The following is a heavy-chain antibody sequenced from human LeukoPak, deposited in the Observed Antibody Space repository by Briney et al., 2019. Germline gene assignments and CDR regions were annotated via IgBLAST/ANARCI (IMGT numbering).Heavy chain of an antibody. Sequence: SVKVSCKASGGTFSSYAISWVRQAPGQGLEWMGGIIPIFGTASYAQKFQGRVTITADESTSTAYMELSSLRSEDTAVYYCAGGPPLSSSWYTSFDYWGQGTLVTVSS. CDR1: GGTFSSYA. V-gene: IGHV1-69*01. D-gene: IGHD6-13*01. J-gene: IGHJ4*02. CDR2: IIPIFGTA. CDR3: AGGPPLSSSWYTSFDY.